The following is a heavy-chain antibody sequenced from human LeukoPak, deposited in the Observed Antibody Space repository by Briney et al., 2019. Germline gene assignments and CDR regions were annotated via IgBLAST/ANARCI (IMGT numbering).Heavy chain of an antibody. Sequence: ASVKVSCKASGYTFTSYYMHWVRQAPGQGLEWMGIINPSGGSTSYAQKFQGRVTMTRDTSTSPVYMELSSLRSEDTAVYYCARDLGSYYPYYYYGMDVWGQGTTVTVSS. CDR2: INPSGGST. CDR3: ARDLGSYYPYYYYGMDV. D-gene: IGHD1-26*01. V-gene: IGHV1-46*01. J-gene: IGHJ6*02. CDR1: GYTFTSYY.